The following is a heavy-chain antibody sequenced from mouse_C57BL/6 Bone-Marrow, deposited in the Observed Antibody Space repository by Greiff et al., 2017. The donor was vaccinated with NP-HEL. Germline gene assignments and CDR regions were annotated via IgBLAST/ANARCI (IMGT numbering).Heavy chain of an antibody. J-gene: IGHJ3*01. Sequence: EVKLVESGGGLVKPGGSLKLSCAASGFTFSSYAMSWVRQTPEKRLEWVATISDGGSYTYYPDNVKGRFTISRDNAKNNLYLQMSHLKSEDTAMYYCARRYSNSWFAYWGQGTLVTVSA. V-gene: IGHV5-4*03. D-gene: IGHD2-5*01. CDR3: ARRYSNSWFAY. CDR2: ISDGGSYT. CDR1: GFTFSSYA.